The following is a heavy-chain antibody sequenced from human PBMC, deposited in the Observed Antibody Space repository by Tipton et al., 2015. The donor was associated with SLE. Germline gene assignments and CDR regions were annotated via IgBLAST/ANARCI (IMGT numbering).Heavy chain of an antibody. CDR1: GFTFSSHG. Sequence: SGFTFSSHGMHWVRQAPGKGLEWVAVIWYDGSNKIYADSVKGRFTISRDNSKNTLYLQMNSLRVEDTAVYYCARGGSLNYYDTKGFDYWGQGTLVTVSS. CDR2: IWYDGSNK. D-gene: IGHD3-22*01. V-gene: IGHV3-33*01. J-gene: IGHJ4*02. CDR3: ARGGSLNYYDTKGFDY.